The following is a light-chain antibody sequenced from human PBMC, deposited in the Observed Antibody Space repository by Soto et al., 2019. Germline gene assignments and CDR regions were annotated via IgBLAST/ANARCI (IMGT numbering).Light chain of an antibody. V-gene: IGLV2-14*01. CDR1: SSDVGAYNY. CDR2: EVS. Sequence: QSALTQPASVSGSPGQSVAIPCSGTSSDVGAYNYISWYQQHPGKAPKLLLSEVSNRPSGVSDRFFGSKSGNTASLTISGLQAEDEADYYCSSLTTRFTYVFGTGTKVTVL. CDR3: SSLTTRFTYV. J-gene: IGLJ1*01.